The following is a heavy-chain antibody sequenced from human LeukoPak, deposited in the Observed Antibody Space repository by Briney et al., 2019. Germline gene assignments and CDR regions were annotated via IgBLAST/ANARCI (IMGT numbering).Heavy chain of an antibody. CDR1: GLTFTSSA. CDR2: IVVGSGDT. V-gene: IGHV1-58*01. CDR3: AADQGSLDYYFDY. J-gene: IGHJ4*02. Sequence: SVKVSCKASGLTFTSSAVQWVRQARGQRLEWIGWIVVGSGDTNYAQKFQERVTITRDMSTSTAYMELSSLRSEDTAVYYCAADQGSLDYYFDYWGQGTLVTVSS.